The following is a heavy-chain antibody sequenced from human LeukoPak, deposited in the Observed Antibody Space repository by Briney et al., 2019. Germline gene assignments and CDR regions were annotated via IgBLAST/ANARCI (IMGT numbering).Heavy chain of an antibody. CDR2: ISGSGGST. J-gene: IGHJ4*02. D-gene: IGHD4-11*01. Sequence: GRSLRLSCTVSGFTFSNHGMHWVRQAPGKGLEWVSAISGSGGSTYYADSVKGRFTISRDNSKNTLYLQMNSLRAEDTAVYYCAKDGDYSNSGIFDYWGQGTLVTVSS. CDR1: GFTFSNHG. V-gene: IGHV3-23*01. CDR3: AKDGDYSNSGIFDY.